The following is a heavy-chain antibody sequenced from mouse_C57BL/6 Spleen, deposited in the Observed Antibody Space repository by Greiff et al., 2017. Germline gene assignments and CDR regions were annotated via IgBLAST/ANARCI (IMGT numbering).Heavy chain of an antibody. V-gene: IGHV5-4*01. D-gene: IGHD4-1*01. CDR1: GFTFSSYA. J-gene: IGHJ2*01. CDR3: ARGLGLFDY. Sequence: EVQGVESGGGLVKPGGSLKLSCAASGFTFSSYAMSWVRQTPEKRLEWVAPISDGGSYTYYPDNVKGRFTISRDNAKNNLYLQMSHLKSEDTAMYYCARGLGLFDYWGQGTTLTVSS. CDR2: ISDGGSYT.